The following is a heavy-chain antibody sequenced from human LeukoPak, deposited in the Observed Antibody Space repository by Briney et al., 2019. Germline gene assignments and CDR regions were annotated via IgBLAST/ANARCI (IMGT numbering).Heavy chain of an antibody. J-gene: IGHJ3*02. CDR1: GDSVSSNSAA. CDR2: TYYRSKWYN. CDR3: ARGPRGIYYNSRTPGYAFDI. Sequence: SQTPSLTCAISGDSVSSNSAACNWIRHSPSRGLEWLGRTYYRSKWYNDSAVSVKSQITINPDTSKNQFSFQLNSVTPEDTAVYYCARGPRGIYYNSRTPGYAFDIWGQGTMVTVSS. D-gene: IGHD3-22*01. V-gene: IGHV6-1*01.